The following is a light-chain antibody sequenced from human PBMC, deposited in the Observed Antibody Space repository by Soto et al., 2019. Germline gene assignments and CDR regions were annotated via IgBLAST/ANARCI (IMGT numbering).Light chain of an antibody. CDR3: HQYVTSPIT. J-gene: IGKJ5*01. CDR1: QSFSSNS. V-gene: IGKV3-20*01. CDR2: GAS. Sequence: EIVLTQSPGTLSLSPGERATLSCRASQSFSSNSLAWYQQKPGQAPRLLIYGASNRATGIPDRFSGSGSGLDLALPISRLEPEDFAVCYCHQYVTSPITFGQGTRLDIK.